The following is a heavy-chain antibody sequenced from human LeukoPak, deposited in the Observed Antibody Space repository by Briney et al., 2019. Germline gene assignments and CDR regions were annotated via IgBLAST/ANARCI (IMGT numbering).Heavy chain of an antibody. V-gene: IGHV4-39*07. D-gene: IGHD5-12*01. CDR2: IYYTGRT. CDR1: GGSISSSSYY. CDR3: ARSCLIVDIVATIRARLGGNGFDI. J-gene: IGHJ3*02. Sequence: SETLSLTCTVSGGSISSSSYYWGWIRQPPGKGLEWIGTIYYTGRTYYNPSLKSRVTISVDTSKNQFSLRLSSVTAADTAVYYCARSCLIVDIVATIRARLGGNGFDIWGQGTMVTVSS.